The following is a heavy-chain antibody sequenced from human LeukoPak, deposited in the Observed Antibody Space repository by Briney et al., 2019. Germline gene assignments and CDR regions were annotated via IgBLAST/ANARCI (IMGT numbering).Heavy chain of an antibody. CDR2: INHSGST. CDR3: ARGTHWFDP. Sequence: SETLSLTCAVYGVSFSGYYWYWIRQPPGKGLEWIGEINHSGSTNYNPSLKSRVTISVDTSKNQFSLRLRSVTAADTAVYYCARGTHWFDPWGQGTPVTVSS. V-gene: IGHV4-34*01. D-gene: IGHD2-15*01. J-gene: IGHJ5*02. CDR1: GVSFSGYY.